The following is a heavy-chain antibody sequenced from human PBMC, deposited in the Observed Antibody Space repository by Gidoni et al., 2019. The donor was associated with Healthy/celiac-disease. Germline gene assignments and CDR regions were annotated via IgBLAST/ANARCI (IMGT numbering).Heavy chain of an antibody. CDR2: ISGSGGST. CDR3: AKLSGGYSFNY. D-gene: IGHD1-26*01. Sequence: EVQLLEPGGGLVQPGGSLRLSCAATGFTFSSCALSCVRQARGKGLEWVSAISGSGGSTYYADSVKGRFTISRDNSKNTLYLQMNSLRAEDTAVYYCAKLSGGYSFNYWGQGTLVTVSS. J-gene: IGHJ4*02. V-gene: IGHV3-23*01. CDR1: GFTFSSCA.